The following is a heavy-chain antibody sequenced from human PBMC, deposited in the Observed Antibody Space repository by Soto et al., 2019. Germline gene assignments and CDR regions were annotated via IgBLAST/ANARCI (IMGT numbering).Heavy chain of an antibody. V-gene: IGHV1-18*01. J-gene: IGHJ4*02. Sequence: QVQLVQSGAEVKKPGASVKVSCKAAGYTFTRNGISWVRQAPGQGLERMGWISAYNGNTKYAQKLQGRVTMTTDTSTSTPYMELRSLRSDDTAVYYCARPTGYGDHYYFDYWGQGTLVTVSS. CDR1: GYTFTRNG. D-gene: IGHD4-17*01. CDR2: ISAYNGNT. CDR3: ARPTGYGDHYYFDY.